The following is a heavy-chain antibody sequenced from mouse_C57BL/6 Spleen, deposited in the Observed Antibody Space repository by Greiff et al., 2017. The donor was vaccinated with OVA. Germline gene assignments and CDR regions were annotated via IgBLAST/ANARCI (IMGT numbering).Heavy chain of an antibody. J-gene: IGHJ3*01. CDR1: GYTFTDYY. D-gene: IGHD2-4*01. CDR3: ARCYDYDAAWFAY. Sequence: QVQLQQSGPELVKPGASVKISCKASGYTFTDYYINWVKQRPGQGLEWIGWIFPGSGSTYYNEKFKGKATLTVDQSSSTAYMLLSSLTSEDSAVYFCARCYDYDAAWFAYWGQGTLVTVSA. V-gene: IGHV1-75*01. CDR2: IFPGSGST.